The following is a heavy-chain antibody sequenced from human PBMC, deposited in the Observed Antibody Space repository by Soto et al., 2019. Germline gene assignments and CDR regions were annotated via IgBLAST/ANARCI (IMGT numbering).Heavy chain of an antibody. Sequence: ASVKVSCKASGYTFTSYDINWVRQATGQGLEWMGWMNPNSGNTGYAQKFQGRVTMTRNTSISTAYMELSSLRSEDTAVYYCARVTAGYSSGPAHYYYYMDVWGKGTTVTVSS. CDR2: MNPNSGNT. CDR3: ARVTAGYSSGPAHYYYYMDV. CDR1: GYTFTSYD. J-gene: IGHJ6*03. V-gene: IGHV1-8*01. D-gene: IGHD6-19*01.